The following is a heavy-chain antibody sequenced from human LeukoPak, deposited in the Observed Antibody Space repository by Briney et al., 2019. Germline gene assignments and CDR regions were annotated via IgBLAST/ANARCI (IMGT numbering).Heavy chain of an antibody. CDR1: GFTFNSYS. J-gene: IGHJ2*01. CDR2: ISSSSSYI. CDR3: SRKTSDISDWYFDL. D-gene: IGHD2-15*01. Sequence: GSLRLSCAASGFTFNSYSMNWVRQAPGKGLEWVALISSSSSYIYYAESMKGRFTISRDNAENSLFLQLSSLRAEDTAVYYCSRKTSDISDWYFDLWGRGTLVTVSS. V-gene: IGHV3-21*01.